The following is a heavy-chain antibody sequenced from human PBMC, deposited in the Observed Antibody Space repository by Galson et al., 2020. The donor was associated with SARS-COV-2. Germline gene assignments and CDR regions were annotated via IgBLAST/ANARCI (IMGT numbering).Heavy chain of an antibody. J-gene: IGHJ4*02. Sequence: SETLSLTCTVLGGSISSGGYYWSWIRQPAGKGLEWIGRIYTSGSTNYNPSLKSRVTISVDTSKNQFSLKLSSVTAADTAVYYCARGNSSSWPLDYWGQGTLVTVSS. CDR3: ARGNSSSWPLDY. D-gene: IGHD6-13*01. CDR1: GGSISSGGYY. CDR2: IYTSGST. V-gene: IGHV4-61*02.